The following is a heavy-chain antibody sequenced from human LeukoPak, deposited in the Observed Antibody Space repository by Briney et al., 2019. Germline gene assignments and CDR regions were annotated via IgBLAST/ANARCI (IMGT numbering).Heavy chain of an antibody. J-gene: IGHJ6*03. CDR1: GGSISSYY. CDR2: IYYSGST. D-gene: IGHD1-26*01. V-gene: IGHV4-59*01. Sequence: SETLSLTCTVSGGSISSYYWSWIRQPPGKGLEWIGYIYYSGSTNYNPSLKSRVTISVDTSKNQFSLKLSSVPAADTAVYYCAQWGSRPRYYYHHLDGRGKGTTVTVPS. CDR3: AQWGSRPRYYYHHLDG.